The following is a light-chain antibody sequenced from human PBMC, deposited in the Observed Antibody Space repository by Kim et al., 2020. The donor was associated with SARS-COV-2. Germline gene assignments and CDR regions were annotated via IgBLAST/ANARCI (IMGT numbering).Light chain of an antibody. V-gene: IGKV3-15*01. J-gene: IGKJ4*01. CDR2: DAS. CDR3: QQYSVWPLT. CDR1: RTISSN. Sequence: EIVMTQSPATLSVSPGERATLSCRASRTISSNLAWHQQKPGQAPRLLIYDASTRATGIPARFSGSVSGTQFTLTISSLQSEDFALYYCQQYSVWPLTFGGGTKLEI.